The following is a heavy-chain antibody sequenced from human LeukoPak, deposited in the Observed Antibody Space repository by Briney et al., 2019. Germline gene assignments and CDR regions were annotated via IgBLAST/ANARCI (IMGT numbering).Heavy chain of an antibody. CDR3: ARDRYCSSTSCYRGSFDY. V-gene: IGHV1-69*05. CDR2: IIPIFGAA. D-gene: IGHD2-2*02. Sequence: SVKVSCKASGGTFSSYAISWVRQAPGQGLEWMGGIIPIFGAANYAQKFQGRVTITTDESTSTAYMELSSLRSEDTAVYYCARDRYCSSTSCYRGSFDYWGQGTLVTVSS. CDR1: GGTFSSYA. J-gene: IGHJ4*02.